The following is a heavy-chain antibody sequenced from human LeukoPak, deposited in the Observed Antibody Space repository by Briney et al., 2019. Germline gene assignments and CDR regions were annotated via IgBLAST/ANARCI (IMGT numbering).Heavy chain of an antibody. CDR1: GYTFSDYY. CDR3: ARVECTSCYGRGPYHI. J-gene: IGHJ3*02. CDR2: MNPKSGDS. V-gene: IGHV1-2*02. Sequence: GASVKVSCKASGYTFSDYYLNWMRQAPGQGLEWVGWMNPKSGDSNNAQKFRGRVTMTRDTSLSTGYMEMNNLGSDDTAVYYCARVECTSCYGRGPYHIWGQGTVVTVAS. D-gene: IGHD2-2*01.